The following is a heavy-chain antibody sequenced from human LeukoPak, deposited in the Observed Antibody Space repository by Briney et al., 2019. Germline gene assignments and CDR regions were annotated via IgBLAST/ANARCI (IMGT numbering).Heavy chain of an antibody. CDR2: INPSGGST. CDR3: ARMNYDILTGYYLRVFDY. Sequence: GASVKVSCKASGYTFTNYYMHWVRQAPGQGLEWMGIINPSGGSTRYAQKFQGRVTMTRDTSTSTVYMELSSLRSEDTAVYYCARMNYDILTGYYLRVFDYWGQGTLVTVSS. D-gene: IGHD3-9*01. J-gene: IGHJ4*02. V-gene: IGHV1-46*01. CDR1: GYTFTNYY.